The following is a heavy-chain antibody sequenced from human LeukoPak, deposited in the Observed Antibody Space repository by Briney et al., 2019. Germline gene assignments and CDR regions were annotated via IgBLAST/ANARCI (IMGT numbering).Heavy chain of an antibody. CDR3: AKEEWLLAVYFDY. V-gene: IGHV3-74*01. D-gene: IGHD3-3*01. CDR2: INSDGSST. Sequence: GGSLRLSCAASGFTFSSNWMHWVRQAPGKGLVWVSRINSDGSSTSYADSVKGRFTISRDNSKNTLYLQMNSLRAEDTAVYYCAKEEWLLAVYFDYWGQGTLVTVSS. CDR1: GFTFSSNW. J-gene: IGHJ4*02.